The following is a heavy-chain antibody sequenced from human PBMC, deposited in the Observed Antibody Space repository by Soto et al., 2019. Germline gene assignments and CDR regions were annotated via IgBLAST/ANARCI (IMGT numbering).Heavy chain of an antibody. Sequence: QVQLQESGPGLVKPSQTLALTCTVSGGSISSGGYYWSWIRQHPGKRLEWIGYIYSSGSTYYNPSLKSRVTISVDTSKNQFSLKLSSVTAADTAVYYCASINWRGGSCYSVRYFQHWGQGTLVTVSS. J-gene: IGHJ1*01. D-gene: IGHD2-15*01. CDR3: ASINWRGGSCYSVRYFQH. CDR1: GGSISSGGYY. V-gene: IGHV4-31*03. CDR2: IYSSGST.